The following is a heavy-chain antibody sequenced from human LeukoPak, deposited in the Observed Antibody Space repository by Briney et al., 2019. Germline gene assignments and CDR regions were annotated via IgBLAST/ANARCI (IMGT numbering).Heavy chain of an antibody. J-gene: IGHJ4*02. CDR1: EFTFSSYW. CDR2: IKQDGSEK. CDR3: AREYYYDSSGYYNSPRFDY. V-gene: IGHV3-7*01. Sequence: GGSLRLSCAASEFTFSSYWMSWVRQAPGKGLEWVANIKQDGSEKYYVDSVKGRFTISRDNAKNSLYLQMNSLRAEDTAVYYCAREYYYDSSGYYNSPRFDYWGQGTLVTVSS. D-gene: IGHD3-22*01.